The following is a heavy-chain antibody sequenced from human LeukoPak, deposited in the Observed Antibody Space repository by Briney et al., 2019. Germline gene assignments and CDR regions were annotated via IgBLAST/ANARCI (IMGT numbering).Heavy chain of an antibody. CDR1: GFTFSSYR. J-gene: IGHJ3*02. Sequence: PPGGPLIFSCAASGFTFSSYRISWRRQAPGRGLERVANKKQDGSEKYYVDSVKGRFTISRDNAKNSLYLQMNSLRAEDTAVYYCARLRDYCSSINCYVGHGAFDIWGQGKMVTVSS. V-gene: IGHV3-7*01. CDR2: KKQDGSEK. D-gene: IGHD2-2*01. CDR3: ARLRDYCSSINCYVGHGAFDI.